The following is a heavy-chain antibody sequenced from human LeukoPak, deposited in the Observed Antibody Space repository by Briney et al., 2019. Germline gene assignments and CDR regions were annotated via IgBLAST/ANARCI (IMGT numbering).Heavy chain of an antibody. D-gene: IGHD3-16*01. Sequence: GGSLRLSCAASGFTFSSYGMHWVRQAPGKGLEWVAVISYDGSNKYYADSVKGRFTISRDNSKNTLYLQMNSLRAEDTAVYYCAREELGSSLGFDPWGQGTLVTVSS. J-gene: IGHJ5*02. CDR2: ISYDGSNK. CDR3: AREELGSSLGFDP. CDR1: GFTFSSYG. V-gene: IGHV3-30*03.